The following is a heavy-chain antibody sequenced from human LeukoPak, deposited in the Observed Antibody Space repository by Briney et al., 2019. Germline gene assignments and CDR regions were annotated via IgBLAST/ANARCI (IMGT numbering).Heavy chain of an antibody. CDR2: VSAYNGNT. CDR1: GYTFTSYG. Sequence: ASVKVSCKASGYTFTSYGISWVRQAPGQGLEWMGWVSAYNGNTNYAQKLQGRVTMTTDTSTSTAYMELRSLRSEDTAVYYCARDYDILTGYYRENWFDPWGQGTLVTVSS. J-gene: IGHJ5*02. D-gene: IGHD3-9*01. CDR3: ARDYDILTGYYRENWFDP. V-gene: IGHV1-18*01.